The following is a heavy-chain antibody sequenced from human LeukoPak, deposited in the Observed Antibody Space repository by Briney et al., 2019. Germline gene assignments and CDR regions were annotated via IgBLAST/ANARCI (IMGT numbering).Heavy chain of an antibody. D-gene: IGHD4-17*01. CDR3: AREDPQTTVPEGMDV. Sequence: SETLSLTCTVSGGSISRYYWNWIRRSPGKGLEWIGYIYRSGTTNYNPSLKSRLTISVDTSKNQFSLKLSSVTAADTAVYYCAREDPQTTVPEGMDVWGQGTTVTVSS. CDR2: IYRSGTT. J-gene: IGHJ6*02. V-gene: IGHV4-59*01. CDR1: GGSISRYY.